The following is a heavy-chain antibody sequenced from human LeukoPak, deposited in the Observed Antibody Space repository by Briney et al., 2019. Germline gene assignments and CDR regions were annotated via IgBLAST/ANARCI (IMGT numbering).Heavy chain of an antibody. Sequence: GGSLRLSCAASGFTFSSYAMSWVRQAPGKGLEWVSAISGSGGSAYYADSVKGRFTISRDNSKNTLYLQMNSLRAEDTAVYYCAGPHIVVVPAALDYWGQGTLVTVSS. V-gene: IGHV3-23*01. CDR3: AGPHIVVVPAALDY. D-gene: IGHD2-2*01. CDR1: GFTFSSYA. CDR2: ISGSGGSA. J-gene: IGHJ4*02.